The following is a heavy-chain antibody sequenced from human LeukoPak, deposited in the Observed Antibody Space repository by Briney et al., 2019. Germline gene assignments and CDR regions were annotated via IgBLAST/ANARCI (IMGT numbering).Heavy chain of an antibody. CDR1: GFTFSSYA. CDR3: AKVDYYDSSGYADYYYGMDV. CDR2: ISGSGGST. V-gene: IGHV3-23*01. D-gene: IGHD3-22*01. Sequence: GGSLRLSCAASGFTFSSYAMSWVRQAPGKGPEWVSAISGSGGSTYYADSVKGRFTISRDNSKNTLYLQMNSLRAEDTAVYYCAKVDYYDSSGYADYYYGMDVWGQGTTVTVSS. J-gene: IGHJ6*02.